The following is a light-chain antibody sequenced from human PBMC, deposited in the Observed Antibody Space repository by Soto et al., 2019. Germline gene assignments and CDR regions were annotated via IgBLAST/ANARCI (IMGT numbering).Light chain of an antibody. V-gene: IGKV3-15*01. J-gene: IGKJ1*01. Sequence: EIVLTQSPGTLSLSPGERATLSCRASQSVSSNYLAWYQQKPGQAPRLLIFGAYTRATGIPARFSGSGSGTEFTLTISSLQSEDFAVYYCQQYNNWPPWTFGQGTKVDIK. CDR3: QQYNNWPPWT. CDR1: QSVSSN. CDR2: GAY.